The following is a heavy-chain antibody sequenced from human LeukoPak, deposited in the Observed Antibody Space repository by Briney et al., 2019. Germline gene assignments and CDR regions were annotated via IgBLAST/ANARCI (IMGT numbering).Heavy chain of an antibody. V-gene: IGHV1-46*01. D-gene: IGHD4-17*01. Sequence: ASVKVSCKASGYTFTSYYMHWVRQAPGQGLEWMGIINPSGGSTSYAQKFQGRVTMTRDTSTSTVYKELSSLRSEDTAVYYCARADYGDYDASPFDYWGQGTLVTVSS. J-gene: IGHJ4*02. CDR2: INPSGGST. CDR1: GYTFTSYY. CDR3: ARADYGDYDASPFDY.